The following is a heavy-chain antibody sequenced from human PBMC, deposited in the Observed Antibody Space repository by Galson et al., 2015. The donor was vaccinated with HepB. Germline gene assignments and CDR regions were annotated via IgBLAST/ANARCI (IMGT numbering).Heavy chain of an antibody. V-gene: IGHV1-8*01. D-gene: IGHD6-19*01. J-gene: IGHJ4*02. CDR2: MNPNSGNT. Sequence: SVKVSCKASGSTFTSYDINWVRQATGQGLEWMGWMNPNSGNTGYAQKFQGRVTMTRNTSISTAYMELSSLRSEDTAVYYCARVSSGWYDRDYWGRGTLVTVSS. CDR3: ARVSSGWYDRDY. CDR1: GSTFTSYD.